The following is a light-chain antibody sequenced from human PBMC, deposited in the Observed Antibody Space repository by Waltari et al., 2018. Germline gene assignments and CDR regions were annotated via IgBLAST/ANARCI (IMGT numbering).Light chain of an antibody. J-gene: IGKJ1*01. Sequence: CRASQSISRTVGWYQKKPGQAPRLLIYAASTRATGIPDRFSGSGSGTDFSLTISRLEPEDFAVYYCQHYLRLPVTFGQGTKVEIK. CDR2: AAS. CDR1: QSISRTV. CDR3: QHYLRLPVT. V-gene: IGKV3-20*01.